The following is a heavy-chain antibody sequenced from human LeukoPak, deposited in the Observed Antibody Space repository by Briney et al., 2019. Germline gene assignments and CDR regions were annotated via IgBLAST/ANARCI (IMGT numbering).Heavy chain of an antibody. CDR1: GFTFSSYA. Sequence: GGSLRLSCAASGFTFSSYAMNWVRQAPGKGLEWVSISGSGGDTYYADSVKGRFTISRDNSQNTLYLQMNSLRAEDTAVYYCAKARGATYGTYYFDYWGQGTLVTVSS. CDR2: ISGSGGDT. V-gene: IGHV3-23*01. D-gene: IGHD4/OR15-4a*01. CDR3: AKARGATYGTYYFDY. J-gene: IGHJ4*02.